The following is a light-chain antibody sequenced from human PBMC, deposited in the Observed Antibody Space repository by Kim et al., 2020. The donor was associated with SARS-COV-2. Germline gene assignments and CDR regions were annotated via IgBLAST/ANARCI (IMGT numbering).Light chain of an antibody. CDR1: SSTIGAGYD. V-gene: IGLV1-40*01. CDR2: GNS. Sequence: RVTLYCTGGSSTIGAGYDVHWYQQLPGTAPKLLIYGNSNRPSGVPDRFSGSKSGTSASLAITGLQAEDEADYYCQSYDSSLSPYVFGTGTKVTVL. CDR3: QSYDSSLSPYV. J-gene: IGLJ1*01.